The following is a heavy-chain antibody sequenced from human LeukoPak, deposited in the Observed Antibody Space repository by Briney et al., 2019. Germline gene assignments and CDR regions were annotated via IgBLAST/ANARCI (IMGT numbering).Heavy chain of an antibody. CDR2: IRYDGSNK. CDR3: AKAPNYYGSGSYYTLYYYYGMDV. D-gene: IGHD3-10*01. CDR1: GFTFSSYG. J-gene: IGHJ6*02. Sequence: PGGSLRLSCAASGFTFSSYGMHWVRRAPGKGLEWVAFIRYDGSNKYYADSVKGRFTISRDNSKNTLYLQMNSLRAEDTAVYYCAKAPNYYGSGSYYTLYYYYGMDVWAKGPRSPSP. V-gene: IGHV3-30*02.